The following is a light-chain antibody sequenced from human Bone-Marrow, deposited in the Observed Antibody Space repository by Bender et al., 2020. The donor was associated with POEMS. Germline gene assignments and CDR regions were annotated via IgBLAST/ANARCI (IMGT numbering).Light chain of an antibody. CDR2: DVT. Sequence: QSALTQPRSVSGSPGQSVTISCTGTTSDVGGSDYVSWYQQYPDKAPKLMIYDVTKRPSGISKRISGSNSGQTATLTITRVEAGDEADYHCQVWESGGDYVVFGGGTKLTVL. CDR3: QVWESGGDYVV. CDR1: TSDVGGSDY. J-gene: IGLJ2*01. V-gene: IGLV2-11*01.